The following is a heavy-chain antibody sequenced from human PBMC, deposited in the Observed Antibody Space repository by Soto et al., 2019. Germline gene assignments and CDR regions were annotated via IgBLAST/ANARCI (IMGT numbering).Heavy chain of an antibody. CDR3: ARDLLFRGFYGMDV. CDR2: IYYSGST. CDR1: GGSISSGGYY. J-gene: IGHJ6*02. V-gene: IGHV4-31*03. D-gene: IGHD3-10*01. Sequence: PSETLSLTCTVSGGSISSGGYYWSWIRQHPGKGLEWIGYIYYSGSTYYNPSLKSRVTISVDTSKNQFSLKLSSVTAADTAVYYCARDLLFRGFYGMDVWGQGTTVTVSS.